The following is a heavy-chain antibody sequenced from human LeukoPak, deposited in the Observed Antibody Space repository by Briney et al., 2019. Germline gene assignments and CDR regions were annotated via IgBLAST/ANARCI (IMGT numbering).Heavy chain of an antibody. CDR2: IVGDTVT. D-gene: IGHD1-26*01. Sequence: PGGSLRLSCAASGFTFSSYWMYWVRQAPGKGLEWVSAIVGDTVTVYTDSVKGRFTTSRDNSKNTLYLQMNSLRAEDTAIYYCAKGSAQWEIYDYWGQGTLVTVSS. CDR3: AKGSAQWEIYDY. CDR1: GFTFSSYW. J-gene: IGHJ4*02. V-gene: IGHV3-23*01.